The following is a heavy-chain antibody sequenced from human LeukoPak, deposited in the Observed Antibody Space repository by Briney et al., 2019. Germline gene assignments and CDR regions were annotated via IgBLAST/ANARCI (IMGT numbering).Heavy chain of an antibody. CDR2: IYYSGST. CDR1: GGSISYYY. Sequence: PSETLSLTCTVSGGSISYYYWSWIRQPPGKGLELIGYIYYSGSTNYNPSLKSRVTISVDTSKNQFSLKLTSVSAADTAVYYCARVWSSRKAFDFGGKGKRVTVSS. V-gene: IGHV4-59*01. D-gene: IGHD3-16*01. J-gene: IGHJ3*01. CDR3: ARVWSSRKAFDF.